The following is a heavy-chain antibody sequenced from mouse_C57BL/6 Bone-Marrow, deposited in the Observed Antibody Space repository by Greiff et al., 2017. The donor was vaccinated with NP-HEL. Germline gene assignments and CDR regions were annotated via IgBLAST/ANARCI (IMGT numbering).Heavy chain of an antibody. CDR1: GFTFSDAW. J-gene: IGHJ4*01. V-gene: IGHV6-6*01. D-gene: IGHD2-1*01. CDR3: TRYGNYDAMDY. CDR2: IRNKANNHAT. Sequence: VHLVESGGGLVQPGGSMTLSCAASGFTFSDAWMDWVRQSPEKGLEWVAEIRNKANNHATYYAESVKGRFTISRDDSKSSVYLQMNSLRAEDTGIYYCTRYGNYDAMDYWGQGTSVTVSS.